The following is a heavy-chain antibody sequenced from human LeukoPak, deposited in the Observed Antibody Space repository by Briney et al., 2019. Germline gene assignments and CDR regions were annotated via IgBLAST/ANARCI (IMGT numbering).Heavy chain of an antibody. CDR1: GYSFTSYW. CDR2: IYPSDSDT. CDR3: ARLGDWYYDVLTGYRGAFNY. D-gene: IGHD3-9*01. Sequence: GEYLKIPCRGSGYSFTSYWIGWVRQLPGKGLEWMGVIYPSDSDTRISPSIQGQVTISADKSIGTAYLEWRSLKASDTAMYNCARLGDWYYDVLTGYRGAFNYWGQGPLVTVSS. J-gene: IGHJ4*02. V-gene: IGHV5-51*01.